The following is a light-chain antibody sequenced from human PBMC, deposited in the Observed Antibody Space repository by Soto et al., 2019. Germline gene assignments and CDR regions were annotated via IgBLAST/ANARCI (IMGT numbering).Light chain of an antibody. V-gene: IGKV3-15*01. CDR3: QQYNDWPLT. Sequence: EIVMTQSPDTLSVSPGERAALSCRASQSVDTNLAWYQQKPGQAPRLVISGASTRATGVPARFSGSGSATDFTLSISGVQSEDFAGYYCQQYNDWPLTFGGGTRVEIK. CDR1: QSVDTN. J-gene: IGKJ4*01. CDR2: GAS.